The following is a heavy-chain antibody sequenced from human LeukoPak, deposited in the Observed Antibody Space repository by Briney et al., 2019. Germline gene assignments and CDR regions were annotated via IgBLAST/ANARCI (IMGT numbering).Heavy chain of an antibody. Sequence: PGGSLRLSCAVSGLTVSNTYMSWVRQAPGKGPEWVSVIYIGGSTYYEDSVKGRFTISRDNSKNTLYLQMNSLRAEDTAVYYCATSYYDSSGYYYFFDQWGQGTLVTVSS. V-gene: IGHV3-66*01. J-gene: IGHJ4*02. CDR1: GLTVSNTY. D-gene: IGHD3-22*01. CDR3: ATSYYDSSGYYYFFDQ. CDR2: IYIGGST.